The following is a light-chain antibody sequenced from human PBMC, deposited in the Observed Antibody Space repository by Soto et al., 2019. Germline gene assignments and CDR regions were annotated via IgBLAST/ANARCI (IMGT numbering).Light chain of an antibody. CDR1: QSISSSN. V-gene: IGKV3-20*01. CDR3: QQYGTSPDWERWS. CDR2: GAS. J-gene: IGKJ1*01. Sequence: EIVLTQSPGTLSLSPGERATLSCRASQSISSSNLAWYQQKPGRAPRLLIYGASSRATGIPDRFSGDGSGTDFTLTISRLEPEDFAVYYCQQYGTSPDWERWSCGQGTKVEV.